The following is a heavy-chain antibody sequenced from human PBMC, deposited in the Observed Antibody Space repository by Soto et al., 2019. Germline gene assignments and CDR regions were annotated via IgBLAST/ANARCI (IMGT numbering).Heavy chain of an antibody. CDR1: GFTFSSYA. CDR2: ISGSGGST. V-gene: IGHV3-23*01. J-gene: IGHJ3*02. CDR3: AKDRGRGAYCGGDCYDAFDI. Sequence: EVQLLESGGGLVQPGGSLRLSCAASGFTFSSYAMSWVRQAPGTGLEWVSAISGSGGSTYYADSVKGRFTISRDNSKNTLYLQMNSLRAEDTAVYYCAKDRGRGAYCGGDCYDAFDIWGQGTMVTVSS. D-gene: IGHD2-21*01.